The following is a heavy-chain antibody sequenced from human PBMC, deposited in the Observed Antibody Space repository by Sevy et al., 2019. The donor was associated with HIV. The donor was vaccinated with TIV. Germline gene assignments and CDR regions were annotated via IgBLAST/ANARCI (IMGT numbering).Heavy chain of an antibody. J-gene: IGHJ6*02. Sequence: GGCLRLSCAASGFTFSSYSMNWVRQAPGKGLEWVSYISSSSSTIYYADSVKGRFTISRDNAKNSLYLQMNSLRAEDTAVYYCARASYGSGSYYLYGMDVWGQGTTVTVSS. V-gene: IGHV3-48*01. CDR1: GFTFSSYS. CDR2: ISSSSSTI. D-gene: IGHD3-10*01. CDR3: ARASYGSGSYYLYGMDV.